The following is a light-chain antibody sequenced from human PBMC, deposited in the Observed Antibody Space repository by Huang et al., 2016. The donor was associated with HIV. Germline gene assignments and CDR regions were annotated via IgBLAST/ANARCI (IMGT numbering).Light chain of an antibody. CDR3: MQGTHWPLT. V-gene: IGKV2-30*02. J-gene: IGKJ4*01. Sequence: DVVMTQSPLSLPVTLGQPASISCRSSQSLLHSDGNTYLIWLQQRPGHSPRRLIYKVSNRDSGVPDRFSGSGSGSGFTLRISRVEPEDVGVYYCMQGTHWPLTFGGGTKVEIK. CDR2: KVS. CDR1: QSLLHSDGNTY.